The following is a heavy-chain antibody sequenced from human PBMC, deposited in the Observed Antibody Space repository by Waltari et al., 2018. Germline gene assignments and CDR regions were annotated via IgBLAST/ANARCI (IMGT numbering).Heavy chain of an antibody. CDR1: GAPISSSSSY. Sequence: QLQLQESGPGLVKPSETLSLTCTVSGAPISSSSSYWGWIRQPPGKGLEWIGSIYYSGSTYYNPSLKSRVTISVDTSKNQFSLKLSSVTAADTAVYYCASLGGTDYWGQGTLVTVSS. D-gene: IGHD3-10*01. J-gene: IGHJ4*02. V-gene: IGHV4-39*01. CDR3: ASLGGTDY. CDR2: IYYSGST.